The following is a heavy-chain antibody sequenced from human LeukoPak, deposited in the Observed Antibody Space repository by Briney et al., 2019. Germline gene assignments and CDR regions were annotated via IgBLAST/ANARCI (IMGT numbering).Heavy chain of an antibody. CDR1: GFIFSRHS. CDR2: IGDEGIHK. CDR3: ARYMIMGGPPDYLDY. J-gene: IGHJ4*02. D-gene: IGHD3-22*01. Sequence: GGSLRLSCTTSGFIFSRHSMHWVRQAPGKGLEWVAVIGDEGIHKYYADSVKGRFTISRDDSKNILYLQMDGLRAEDTGVYYCARYMIMGGPPDYLDYWGQGTLVTVSS. V-gene: IGHV3-30*04.